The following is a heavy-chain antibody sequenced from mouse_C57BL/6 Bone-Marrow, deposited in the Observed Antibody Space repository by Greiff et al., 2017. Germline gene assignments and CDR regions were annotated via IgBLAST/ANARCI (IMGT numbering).Heavy chain of an antibody. CDR3: ARGRLRVDYAMDY. D-gene: IGHD2-4*01. J-gene: IGHJ4*01. CDR1: GYTFTSYW. CDR2: IDPSDSET. V-gene: IGHV1-52*01. Sequence: QVQLQQPGAELVRPGSSVKLSCKASGYTFTSYWMHWVKQRPIQGLEWIGNIDPSDSETHYNQKFKDKATLTVDKSSSTAYMQLSSLTSEDSAVYYCARGRLRVDYAMDYWGQGTSVTVSS.